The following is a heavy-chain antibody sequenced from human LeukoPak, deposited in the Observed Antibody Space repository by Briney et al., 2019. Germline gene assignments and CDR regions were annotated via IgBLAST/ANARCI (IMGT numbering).Heavy chain of an antibody. D-gene: IGHD1-26*01. Sequence: GGSLRLSCAASGFTFSSYWMHWVRQAPGKGLVWVSRINSDGSSTSYADSVKGRFTISRDNAKNTLYLQMNSLRAEDTAVYYCARGQRKVGAIDYWGQGTLVTVSS. CDR2: INSDGSST. CDR3: ARGQRKVGAIDY. J-gene: IGHJ4*02. CDR1: GFTFSSYW. V-gene: IGHV3-74*01.